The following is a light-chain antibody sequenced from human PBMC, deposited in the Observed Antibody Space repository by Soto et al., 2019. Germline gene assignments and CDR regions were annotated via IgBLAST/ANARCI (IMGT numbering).Light chain of an antibody. CDR3: QQYGTSPYT. J-gene: IGKJ2*01. V-gene: IGKV3-20*01. CDR1: QSVASSY. Sequence: EIVLTQSPGTLSLSPGERATLSCRASQSVASSYLAWYQQTPGQAPRLLIYGASRRATGIPDRFSGSGSGTDFTLTISRLESDDFEVYFCQQYGTSPYTFGQGTKVDIK. CDR2: GAS.